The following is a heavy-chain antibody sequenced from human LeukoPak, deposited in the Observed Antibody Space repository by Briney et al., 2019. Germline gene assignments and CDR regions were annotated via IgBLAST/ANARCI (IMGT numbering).Heavy chain of an antibody. D-gene: IGHD1-26*01. J-gene: IGHJ4*02. V-gene: IGHV1-18*04. CDR3: ARDTARGHYPGYSFDY. Sequence: GASVKPCCKASGHTFTSYGTSSVPQAPGHRLRCWGGISAYNGKTNYAQMLPGRVTMTTDTSTSTAYMELRSLRSDDTAVYYWARDTARGHYPGYSFDYWGEGTLVTVSS. CDR2: ISAYNGKT. CDR1: GHTFTSYG.